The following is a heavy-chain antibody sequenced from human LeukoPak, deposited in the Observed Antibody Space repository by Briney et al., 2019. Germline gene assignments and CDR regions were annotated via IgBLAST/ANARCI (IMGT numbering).Heavy chain of an antibody. CDR3: ARDVNYYYYGMDV. CDR2: IIPIFGTA. J-gene: IGHJ6*02. CDR1: GGTFSSYA. Sequence: SVKVSCKASGGTFSSYAISWVRQAPGQGLEWMGGIIPIFGTANYAQKFQGRVTITVDESTSTAYMELSSLRSEDTAVYYCARDVNYYYYGMDVWGQGTTVTVSS. V-gene: IGHV1-69*13.